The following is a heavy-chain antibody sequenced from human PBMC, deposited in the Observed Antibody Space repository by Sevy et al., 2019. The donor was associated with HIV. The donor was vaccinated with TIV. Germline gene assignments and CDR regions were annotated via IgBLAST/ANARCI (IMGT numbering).Heavy chain of an antibody. CDR1: GFTFSSYS. V-gene: IGHV3-48*02. J-gene: IGHJ6*02. CDR3: ARDRRSSGPRKGMDV. CDR2: ISSSSSTI. D-gene: IGHD6-19*01. Sequence: GGSLRLSCAASGFTFSSYSMNWVRQAPGKGLEWVSYISSSSSTIYYADSVKGRFTISRDNAKNSLYLQMNSLRDEDTAVYYCARDRRSSGPRKGMDVWGQGTTVTVSS.